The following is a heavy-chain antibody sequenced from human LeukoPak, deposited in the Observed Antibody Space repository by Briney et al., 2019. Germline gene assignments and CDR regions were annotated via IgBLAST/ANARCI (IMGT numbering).Heavy chain of an antibody. CDR1: GFTFSSYW. J-gene: IGHJ6*03. CDR2: IKQDGSEK. Sequence: GGSLRLSCAASGFTFSSYWMSWVRQAPGKGLEWVANIKQDGSEKYYVDSVKGRFTISRDNAKNSLYLQMNSLRAEDTAVYYCARDGKGSGLVRFYYYMDVWGKGTTVTVSS. D-gene: IGHD6-19*01. V-gene: IGHV3-7*01. CDR3: ARDGKGSGLVRFYYYMDV.